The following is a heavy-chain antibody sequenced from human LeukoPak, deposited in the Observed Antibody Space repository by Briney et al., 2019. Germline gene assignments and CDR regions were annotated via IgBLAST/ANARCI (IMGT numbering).Heavy chain of an antibody. V-gene: IGHV3-48*01. J-gene: IGHJ4*02. CDR1: GFTFSSYS. CDR2: ISSSSSTI. CDR3: ARDPSTGPG. D-gene: IGHD4-11*01. Sequence: GGSLRLSCAASGFTFSSYSMNWVRRAPGKGLEWVSYISSSSSTIYYADSVKGRFTISRDNAKNSLYLQMNSLRAEDTAVYYCARDPSTGPGWGQGTLVTVSS.